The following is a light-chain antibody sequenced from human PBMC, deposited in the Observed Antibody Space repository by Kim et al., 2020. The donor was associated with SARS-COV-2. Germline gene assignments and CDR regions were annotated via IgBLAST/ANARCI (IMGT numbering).Light chain of an antibody. CDR1: QTINNK. V-gene: IGKV3-15*01. J-gene: IGKJ1*01. CDR2: DAT. CDR3: QQSNDWPPLT. Sequence: STGERTTHSCRASQTINNKLVWYQQKPGQAPRLLIYDATTRATGVPARFIGSGSETDFTLTISSLQSEDVAVYYCQQSNDWPPLTFGQGTKVDIK.